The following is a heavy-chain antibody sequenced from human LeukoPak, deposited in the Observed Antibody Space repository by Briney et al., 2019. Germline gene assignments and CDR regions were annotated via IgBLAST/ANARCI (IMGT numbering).Heavy chain of an antibody. CDR3: ARVPEAGVYYYFDY. CDR2: ISYDGSNE. J-gene: IGHJ4*02. CDR1: GFTFSSYV. Sequence: GGSLRLSCAASGFTFSSYVMHWVRQAPGKGLEWVAIISYDGSNEYYADSVKGRFTISRDNSKNTLYLQMNSLRAADTAVYYCARVPEAGVYYYFDYWGQGTLVTVSS. D-gene: IGHD3-10*01. V-gene: IGHV3-30*04.